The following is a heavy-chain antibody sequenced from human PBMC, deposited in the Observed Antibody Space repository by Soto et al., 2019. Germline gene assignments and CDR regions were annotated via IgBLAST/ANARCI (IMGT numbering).Heavy chain of an antibody. CDR1: GGSISSGDYC. J-gene: IGHJ4*02. D-gene: IGHD2-15*01. Sequence: QVQLQESGPGLVKPSQTLSLTCTVSGGSISSGDYCWSWIRQPPGKGLEWIGYIYYSGSTYYNPSLKSRVTISVDTSKNQFSLKLSSVTAADTAVYYCARGRRYCSGGSCYPHSIWWGQGTLVTVSS. V-gene: IGHV4-30-4*01. CDR2: IYYSGST. CDR3: ARGRRYCSGGSCYPHSIW.